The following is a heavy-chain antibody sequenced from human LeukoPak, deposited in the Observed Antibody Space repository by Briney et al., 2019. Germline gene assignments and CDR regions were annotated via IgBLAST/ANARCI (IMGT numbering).Heavy chain of an antibody. J-gene: IGHJ4*02. V-gene: IGHV1-18*01. D-gene: IGHD5-24*01. Sequence: ASVKVSCKASGYTFTDYGIGWVRQAPGQGLEWLGWISGYTGTTNYEQNLQGRVTMTTDTATSTAYMELRSLTSDGTAVYYCARGWRSVQSNQISPFDSWGLGTLVTVSS. CDR1: GYTFTDYG. CDR3: ARGWRSVQSNQISPFDS. CDR2: ISGYTGTT.